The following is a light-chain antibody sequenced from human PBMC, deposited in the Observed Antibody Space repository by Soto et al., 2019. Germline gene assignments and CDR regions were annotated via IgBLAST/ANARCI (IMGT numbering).Light chain of an antibody. V-gene: IGKV2-28*01. CDR1: QSLLHSNGNIY. J-gene: IGKJ1*01. CDR2: LGS. CDR3: MQAIQAPRT. Sequence: DIVLTQSPLSLPVTPGEPASISCRSSQSLLHSNGNIYLDWYLQKPGQSPQLLIYLGSIRASGVPDRFSGSGSGTVFTLKITGGEAADVGVYYGMQAIQAPRTFGLGPKVDTK.